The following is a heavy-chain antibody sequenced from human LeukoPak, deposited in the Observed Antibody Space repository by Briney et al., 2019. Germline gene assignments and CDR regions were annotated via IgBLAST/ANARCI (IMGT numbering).Heavy chain of an antibody. CDR3: ARDTPTAYCSVGSCYFDY. Sequence: SETLSLTCTVSGGSINSGSYYWTWIRQPAGKGLEWIGRIYTSGNTDYNPSLKSRVTISPDTSQNQFSLKLFSVTAADTAVYYCARDTPTAYCSVGSCYFDYWGQGSLVTVSS. CDR1: GGSINSGSYY. CDR2: IYTSGNT. V-gene: IGHV4-61*02. D-gene: IGHD2-15*01. J-gene: IGHJ4*02.